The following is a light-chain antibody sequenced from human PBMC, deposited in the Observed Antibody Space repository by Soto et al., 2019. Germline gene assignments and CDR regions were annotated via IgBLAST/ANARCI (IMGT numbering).Light chain of an antibody. V-gene: IGKV1D-8*01. J-gene: IGKJ1*01. CDR1: QGVSSC. Sequence: VIWMTQSPFLLSASTGDRVSISCRMSQGVSSCLAWYQQKPGKAPELLIYAASTRHTAIPARFSGSGSGTDFTLTISCLQSEDFAAYYCHHYYSCPRTFGQGTKVDI. CDR3: HHYYSCPRT. CDR2: AAS.